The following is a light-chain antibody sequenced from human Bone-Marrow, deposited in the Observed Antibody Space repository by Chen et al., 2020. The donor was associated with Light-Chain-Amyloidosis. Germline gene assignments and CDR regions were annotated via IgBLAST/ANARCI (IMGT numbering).Light chain of an antibody. Sequence: EIVMTQSPGTLSLSPGERATLSCRASESVVSSYLAWYQQKPGQAPRLLIYGASTRATGIPDRFSGSGSGTDFTLTITRLEAEGFAVYYCQQYGSSPPYSFGQGTKLEIQ. V-gene: IGKV3-20*01. J-gene: IGKJ2*03. CDR2: GAS. CDR1: ESVVSSY. CDR3: QQYGSSPPYS.